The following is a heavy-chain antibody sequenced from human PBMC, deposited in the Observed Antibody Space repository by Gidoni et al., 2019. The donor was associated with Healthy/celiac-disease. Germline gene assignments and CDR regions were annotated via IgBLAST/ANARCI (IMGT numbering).Heavy chain of an antibody. D-gene: IGHD5-18*01. Sequence: EVQLVESGGGLVKPGGSLRLSCAASGFTFRNAWMNWVRQAPGKGLEWVGRIKSKTDGGTTDYAAPVKGRFTISRDDSKNTLYLQMNSLKTEDTAVYYCTTPKDSYGDKRFDPWGQGTLVTVSS. CDR1: GFTFRNAW. V-gene: IGHV3-15*07. J-gene: IGHJ5*02. CDR2: IKSKTDGGTT. CDR3: TTPKDSYGDKRFDP.